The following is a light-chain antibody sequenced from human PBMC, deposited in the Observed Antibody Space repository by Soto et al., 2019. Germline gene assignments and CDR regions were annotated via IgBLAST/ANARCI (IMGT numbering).Light chain of an antibody. V-gene: IGKV3-15*01. CDR3: QQRSNWPLT. CDR1: QSVSTN. J-gene: IGKJ4*01. CDR2: GAS. Sequence: EIVMTQSPATLSLSPGERATLSCRASQSVSTNLAWYQQRPGQAPRLLIYGASTRATGVPARFSGSGAGTECTLTISSLEPEDFAVYYCQQRSNWPLTFGGGTKVDIK.